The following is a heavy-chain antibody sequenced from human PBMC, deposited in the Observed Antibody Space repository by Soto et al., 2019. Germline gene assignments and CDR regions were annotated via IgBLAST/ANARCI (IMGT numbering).Heavy chain of an antibody. D-gene: IGHD2-21*02. CDR2: IYYSGST. CDR1: GGSISSGGYY. J-gene: IGHJ4*02. Sequence: LSLTCTVSGGSISSGGYYWSWIRQHPGKGLEWIGYIYYSGSTYYNPSLKSRVTISVDTSKNQFSLKLSSVTAADTAVYYCARGYCGDFDFDYWGQGTLVTVSS. CDR3: ARGYCGDFDFDY. V-gene: IGHV4-31*03.